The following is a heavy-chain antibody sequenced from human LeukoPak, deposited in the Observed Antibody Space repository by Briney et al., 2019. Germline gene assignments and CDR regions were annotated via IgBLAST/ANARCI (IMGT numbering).Heavy chain of an antibody. CDR2: IYYSGST. V-gene: IGHV4-30-2*03. J-gene: IGHJ4*02. D-gene: IGHD1-7*01. Sequence: SQTLSLTCTVSGGSISSGGYYWSWIRQPPGKGLEWIGYIYYSGSTYYNPSLKSRVTISVDTSKNQFSLKLSSVTAADTAVYYCAGTGTLPTFNFEYWGQGTLVTVSS. CDR1: GGSISSGGYY. CDR3: AGTGTLPTFNFEY.